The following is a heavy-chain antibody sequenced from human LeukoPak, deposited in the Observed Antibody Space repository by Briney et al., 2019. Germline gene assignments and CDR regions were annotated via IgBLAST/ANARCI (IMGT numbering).Heavy chain of an antibody. CDR3: ARTSAAGALGTFDI. Sequence: SETLSLTCTVSGGSISGYYWSWIRQPPGKGLEWIGYIYYSGSTNYNPSLKSRVTISVDTSKNQFSLKLSSVTAADTAVYYCARTSAAGALGTFDIWGQGTMVTVSS. D-gene: IGHD6-13*01. CDR1: GGSISGYY. J-gene: IGHJ3*02. CDR2: IYYSGST. V-gene: IGHV4-59*01.